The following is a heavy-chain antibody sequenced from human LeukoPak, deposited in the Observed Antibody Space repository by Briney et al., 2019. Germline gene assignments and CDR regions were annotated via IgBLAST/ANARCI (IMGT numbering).Heavy chain of an antibody. V-gene: IGHV4-59*02. CDR1: GGSVSSYY. D-gene: IGHD1-26*01. CDR2: IYYSGST. CDR3: ARGYSGSYRSPYGY. J-gene: IGHJ4*02. Sequence: ASETLSLTCTVSGGSVSSYYWSWIRQPPGKGLEWIGYIYYSGSTNYNPSLKSRVTISVDTSKNQFSLKLSSVTAADTAVYFCARGYSGSYRSPYGYWGQGTLVTVSS.